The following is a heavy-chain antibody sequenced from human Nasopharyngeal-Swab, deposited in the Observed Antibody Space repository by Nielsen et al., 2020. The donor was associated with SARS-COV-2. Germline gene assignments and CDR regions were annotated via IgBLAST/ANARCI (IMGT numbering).Heavy chain of an antibody. J-gene: IGHJ4*02. V-gene: IGHV3-23*01. CDR3: AKVADTYYYDSSYLDY. D-gene: IGHD3-22*01. CDR2: ISGSGGST. CDR1: GFTFSSYA. Sequence: GESLKISCAASGFTFSSYAMSWVRQAPGKGLEWVSAISGSGGSTYYADSVKGRFTISRDNSKNTLYLQMNSLRAEDTAVYYCAKVADTYYYDSSYLDYWGQGTLVTVSS.